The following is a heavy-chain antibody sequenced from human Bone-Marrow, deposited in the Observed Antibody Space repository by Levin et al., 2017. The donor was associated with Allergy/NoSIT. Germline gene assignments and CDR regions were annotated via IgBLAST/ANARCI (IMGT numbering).Heavy chain of an antibody. V-gene: IGHV1-24*01. Sequence: ASVKVSCKVSGYTLTELSMHWVRQAPGKGLEWMGGFDPEDGETIYAQKFQGRVTMTEDTSTDTAYMELSSLRSEDTAVYYCATDGRTGTTSYYYGMDVWGQGTTVTVSS. J-gene: IGHJ6*02. CDR3: ATDGRTGTTSYYYGMDV. CDR2: FDPEDGET. D-gene: IGHD1-7*01. CDR1: GYTLTELS.